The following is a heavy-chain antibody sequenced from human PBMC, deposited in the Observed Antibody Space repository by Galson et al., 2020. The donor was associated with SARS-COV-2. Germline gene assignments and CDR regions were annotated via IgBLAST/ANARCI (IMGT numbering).Heavy chain of an antibody. Sequence: GESLKISCAASGFTFSNYAMSWVRQAPGKGLEWVSSISGGGDSTYYADSVKGRFTISRDNSKNTLLLQMNSLRAEDTAVYYCANYCSSTGCLGAGGGDAFDIWGQGTMITVSS. D-gene: IGHD2-2*01. CDR3: ANYCSSTGCLGAGGGDAFDI. CDR2: ISGGGDST. CDR1: GFTFSNYA. V-gene: IGHV3-23*01. J-gene: IGHJ3*02.